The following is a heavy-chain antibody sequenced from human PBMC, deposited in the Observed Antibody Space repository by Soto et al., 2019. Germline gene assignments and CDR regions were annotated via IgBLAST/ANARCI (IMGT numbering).Heavy chain of an antibody. J-gene: IGHJ4*02. V-gene: IGHV1-8*01. CDR1: GYTFTSYD. CDR3: ARGRGGGDTTDGVDY. Sequence: QVQLVQSGAEVKKPGASVKVSCKASGYTFTSYDIIWVRQATGQGLEWMGWMNPNSGNTGYAQQFQGRVAMTRSTSMSPAYMERSSLRSEDTAVYYCARGRGGGDTTDGVDYWGQGPLVAVSS. CDR2: MNPNSGNT. D-gene: IGHD2-21*01.